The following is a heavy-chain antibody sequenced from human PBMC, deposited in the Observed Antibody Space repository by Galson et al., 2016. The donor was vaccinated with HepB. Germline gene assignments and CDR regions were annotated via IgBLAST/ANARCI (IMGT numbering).Heavy chain of an antibody. Sequence: LSLSCAGSGFIVSSHYMNWVRQPPGKGLEWVAIIYSGGATYYADSVKGRFTISRDNPKNTLYLQMNSLRAEDTAVYYCARDPGRIAAAGHLDSWGQGTLVTVSS. CDR1: GFIVSSHY. CDR2: IYSGGAT. CDR3: ARDPGRIAAAGHLDS. D-gene: IGHD6-13*01. V-gene: IGHV3-53*01. J-gene: IGHJ5*01.